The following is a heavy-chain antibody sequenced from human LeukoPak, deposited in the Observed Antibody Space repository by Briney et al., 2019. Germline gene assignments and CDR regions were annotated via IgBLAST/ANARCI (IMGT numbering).Heavy chain of an antibody. D-gene: IGHD3-10*01. Sequence: GGSLRLSCAASGFTFSSYWMSWVRQAPGKGLEWVANIKQDGSEKYYVDSVKGRFTIPRDNAKNSLYLQMNSLRAEDTAVYYCASANTYYYGSGSSYYMDVWGKGTTVTVSS. CDR3: ASANTYYYGSGSSYYMDV. CDR2: IKQDGSEK. CDR1: GFTFSSYW. J-gene: IGHJ6*03. V-gene: IGHV3-7*01.